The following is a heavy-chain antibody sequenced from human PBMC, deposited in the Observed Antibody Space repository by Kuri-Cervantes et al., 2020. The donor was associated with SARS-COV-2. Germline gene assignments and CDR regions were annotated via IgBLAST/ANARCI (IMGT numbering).Heavy chain of an antibody. J-gene: IGHJ6*02. CDR2: INPNTGGT. V-gene: IGHV1-2*02. D-gene: IGHD2-2*02. Sequence: ASVKVSCKASGYSFTDYHLHWVRQAPGQGLEWMGWINPNTGGTNYAWKFQGRVTLTRDTSIRTAYMELHSLRSDDTAVYYCARDPPAAIRYYYYYYGMDVWGQGTTVTVSS. CDR1: GYSFTDYH. CDR3: ARDPPAAIRYYYYYYGMDV.